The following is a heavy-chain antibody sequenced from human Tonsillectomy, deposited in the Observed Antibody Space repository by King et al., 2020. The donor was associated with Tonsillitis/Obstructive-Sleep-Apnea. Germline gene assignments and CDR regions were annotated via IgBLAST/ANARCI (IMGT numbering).Heavy chain of an antibody. CDR1: GYSFTSYC. CDR3: ARRFDSSGYSYYFDY. J-gene: IGHJ4*02. Sequence: QLVHSGAEVKKPGESLKISCKGSGYSFTSYCIGWVRQMPGKGLEWMGSISPCDSDTRYIPSFQGQVTISADKALRTAYLQWSSLKASDTAMYYCARRFDSSGYSYYFDYWGQGTLVTVSS. CDR2: ISPCDSDT. V-gene: IGHV5-51*01. D-gene: IGHD3-22*01.